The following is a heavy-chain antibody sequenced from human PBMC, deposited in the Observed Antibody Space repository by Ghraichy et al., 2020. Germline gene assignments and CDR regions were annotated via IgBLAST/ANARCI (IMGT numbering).Heavy chain of an antibody. CDR1: GYTFTSYY. J-gene: IGHJ6*02. Sequence: ASVKVSCKAYGYTFTSYYMHWVRQAPGQGLEWMGIINPSGGSKSYAQKFQGRVTMTRDTSTSTVYMELSSLRSEDTAVYYCATMWFYGSGGSYYYYGMDVWGPWTT. CDR2: INPSGGSK. V-gene: IGHV1-46*03. CDR3: ATMWFYGSGGSYYYYGMDV. D-gene: IGHD3-10*01.